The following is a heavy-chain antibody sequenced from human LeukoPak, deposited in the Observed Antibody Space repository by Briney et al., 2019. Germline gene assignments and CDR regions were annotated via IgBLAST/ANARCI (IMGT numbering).Heavy chain of an antibody. CDR3: ARVILPYYYGSGGYFDY. D-gene: IGHD3-10*01. CDR1: GFTLRSYT. V-gene: IGHV3-30-3*01. CDR2: ISYDGSNK. J-gene: IGHJ4*02. Sequence: GGSLRLSCAASGFTLRSYTMSWVRQAPGKGLEWVAVISYDGSNKYYADSVKGRFTISRDNSKNTLYLQMNSLRAEDTAVYYCARVILPYYYGSGGYFDYWGQGTLVTVSS.